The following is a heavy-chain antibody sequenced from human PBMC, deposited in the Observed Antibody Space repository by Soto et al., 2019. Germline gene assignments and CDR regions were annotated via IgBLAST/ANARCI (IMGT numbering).Heavy chain of an antibody. Sequence: ASVKVSCKASGYTFTCDYMHWVRQAPGQGLEWMGWINPNSGGTNYAQKFQGWVTMTRDTSISTAYMELSRLRSDDTAVYYCARDARGDEAPMDYWGQGTLVTVSS. CDR3: ARDARGDEAPMDY. CDR1: GYTFTCDY. D-gene: IGHD3-10*01. J-gene: IGHJ4*02. V-gene: IGHV1-2*04. CDR2: INPNSGGT.